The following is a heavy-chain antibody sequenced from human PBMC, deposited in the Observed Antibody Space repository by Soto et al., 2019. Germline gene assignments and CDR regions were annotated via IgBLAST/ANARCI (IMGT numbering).Heavy chain of an antibody. V-gene: IGHV1-2*02. D-gene: IGHD3-3*01. CDR1: GYSFTAYY. J-gene: IGHJ4*02. CDR3: ARDLSGMNTLNFDF. Sequence: QVQLVQSGAEVKKPGASVKVSCKASGYSFTAYYIHWVRQAPGQGLGWMCWINPNTGGTNYAQKFQGLVTMTRDTSVITVFLEMSRLTSGDTAVYYGARDLSGMNTLNFDFWGEGALVTVSS. CDR2: INPNTGGT.